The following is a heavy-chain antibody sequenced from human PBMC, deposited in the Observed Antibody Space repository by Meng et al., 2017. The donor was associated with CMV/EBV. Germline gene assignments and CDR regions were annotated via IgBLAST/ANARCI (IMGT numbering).Heavy chain of an antibody. CDR3: ARDRYCSSTSCHHHSPYGMDV. Sequence: AVKVSCKASGGTFSSYAISWVRQAPGQGREWMGGIIPILGIANYAQKFQGRVTITADKYTSTAYMELSSLRSEDTAVYYCARDRYCSSTSCHHHSPYGMDVWGQGTTVTVSS. CDR1: GGTFSSYA. J-gene: IGHJ6*02. V-gene: IGHV1-69*10. CDR2: IIPILGIA. D-gene: IGHD2-2*01.